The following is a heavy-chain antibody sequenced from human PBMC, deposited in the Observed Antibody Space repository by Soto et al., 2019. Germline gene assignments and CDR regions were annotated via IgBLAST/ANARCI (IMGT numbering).Heavy chain of an antibody. CDR2: TYYRSKWYN. CDR3: VKTPASGALDV. V-gene: IGHV6-1*01. CDR1: GDSVSSNSAA. J-gene: IGHJ5*02. D-gene: IGHD6-13*01. Sequence: SQTLSLTRAISGDSVSSNSAAWNWIRQSPSIGLEWLRRTYYRSKWYNDYAVSVKSRITINPDTTKNQFSLQLNSVTPEDTAVYFCVKTPASGALDVWGQGILVTVSS.